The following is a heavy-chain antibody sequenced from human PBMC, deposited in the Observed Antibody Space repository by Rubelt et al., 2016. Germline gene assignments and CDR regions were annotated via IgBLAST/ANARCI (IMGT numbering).Heavy chain of an antibody. J-gene: IGHJ5*02. CDR1: GYTFTSYD. CDR2: MNPNSGNT. CDR3: ARMVNDFWSGYHNWFDP. V-gene: IGHV1-8*01. D-gene: IGHD3-3*01. Sequence: QVQLVQSGAEVKKPGASVKVSCKASGYTFTSYDINWVRQATGQGLEWMGWMNPNSGNTGYAQKLQGRVTMTRNTSISTAYMGLSSLRSEDTAVYYCARMVNDFWSGYHNWFDPWGQGTLVTVSS.